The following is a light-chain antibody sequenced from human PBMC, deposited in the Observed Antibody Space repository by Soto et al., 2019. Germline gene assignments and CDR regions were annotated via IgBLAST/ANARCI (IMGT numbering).Light chain of an antibody. CDR1: QSVSSSY. CDR3: QQYGYPTWT. CDR2: GAS. V-gene: IGKV3-20*01. J-gene: IGKJ1*01. Sequence: EIVFTRSPGTLSLSPGERATLSCRASQSVSSSYLAWYQQKPGQAPRLLIYGASRRATGIPDRFSGSGSGTDFTLTISRLEPEDFAVYYCQQYGYPTWTFGQGTKVDI.